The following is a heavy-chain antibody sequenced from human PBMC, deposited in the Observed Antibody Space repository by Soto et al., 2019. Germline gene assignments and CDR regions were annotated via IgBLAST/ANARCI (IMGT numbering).Heavy chain of an antibody. CDR3: AKAEQQLVPLYYFDY. CDR2: ISYDGSNK. V-gene: IGHV3-30*18. D-gene: IGHD6-13*01. Sequence: VRQAPGKGLEWVAVISYDGSNKYYADSVKGRFTISRDNSKNTLYLQMNSLRAEDTAVYYCAKAEQQLVPLYYFDYWGQGTLVTVSS. J-gene: IGHJ4*02.